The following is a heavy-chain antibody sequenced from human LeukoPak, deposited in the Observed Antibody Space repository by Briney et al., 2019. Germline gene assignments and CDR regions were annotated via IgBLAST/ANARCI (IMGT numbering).Heavy chain of an antibody. V-gene: IGHV1-69*05. D-gene: IGHD1-26*01. J-gene: IGHJ6*03. CDR1: GDIFNSYS. Sequence: SVKVSCKASGDIFNSYSISWVRQAPGQGLEWMGGIIPIFGSANYAQKFQGRVTITTDQSTSTAYMELSSLSSEDTAVYYCARVGRSRGSLPNSYYYMDVWGKGTTVTVSS. CDR3: ARVGRSRGSLPNSYYYMDV. CDR2: IIPIFGSA.